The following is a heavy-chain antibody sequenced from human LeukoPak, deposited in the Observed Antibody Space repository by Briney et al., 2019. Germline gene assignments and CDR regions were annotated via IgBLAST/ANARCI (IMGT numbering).Heavy chain of an antibody. J-gene: IGHJ4*02. D-gene: IGHD5-24*01. Sequence: SETLSLTCAVYGGSFSGYYWSWIRQPPGKGLEWIGEISHSGSTNYNPSLKSRVTISVDTSKNQFSLKLSSVTAADTAVYYCAMGYNYFDYWGQGTLVTVSS. CDR2: ISHSGST. V-gene: IGHV4-34*01. CDR1: GGSFSGYY. CDR3: AMGYNYFDY.